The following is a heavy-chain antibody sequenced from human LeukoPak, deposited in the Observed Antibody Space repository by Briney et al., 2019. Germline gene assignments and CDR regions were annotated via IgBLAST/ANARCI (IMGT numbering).Heavy chain of an antibody. J-gene: IGHJ4*02. D-gene: IGHD3-22*01. CDR3: AKADYYDSSGFFDY. CDR2: ISGDGGST. Sequence: PGGSLRLSCAASGFTFDDYAMHWVRQAPGKGLKWVSLISGDGGSTYYADSVKGRFTISRDDSKNSLYLQMNSLRAEDTALYYCAKADYYDSSGFFDYWGQGTLVTVSS. V-gene: IGHV3-43*02. CDR1: GFTFDDYA.